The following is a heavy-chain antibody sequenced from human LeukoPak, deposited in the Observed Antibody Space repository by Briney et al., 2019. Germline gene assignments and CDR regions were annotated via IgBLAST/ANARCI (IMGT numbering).Heavy chain of an antibody. CDR3: ARVIMIAGYYFDY. V-gene: IGHV4-39*07. J-gene: IGHJ4*02. Sequence: SETLSLTCTVSGGSISSSSYYWGWIRQPPGKGLEWIGSIYYSGSTYYNPSLKSRATISVDTSKNQFSLKLSSVTAADTAVYYCARVIMIAGYYFDYWGQGTLVTVSS. CDR1: GGSISSSSYY. D-gene: IGHD3-16*01. CDR2: IYYSGST.